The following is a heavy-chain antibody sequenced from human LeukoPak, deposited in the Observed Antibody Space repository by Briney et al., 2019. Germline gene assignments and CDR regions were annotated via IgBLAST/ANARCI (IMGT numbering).Heavy chain of an antibody. D-gene: IGHD2-21*01. Sequence: GGSLRLSCAASGFTFGSFAMSWVRQAPGKGLEWVSGIIGSGRTTFYADSVKGRFTISRDNSKNTLYLQMNSLRAEDTAIYYCAKKEGDTYFSWYMDVWGKGTTVTVSS. CDR3: AKKEGDTYFSWYMDV. J-gene: IGHJ6*03. CDR1: GFTFGSFA. CDR2: IIGSGRTT. V-gene: IGHV3-23*01.